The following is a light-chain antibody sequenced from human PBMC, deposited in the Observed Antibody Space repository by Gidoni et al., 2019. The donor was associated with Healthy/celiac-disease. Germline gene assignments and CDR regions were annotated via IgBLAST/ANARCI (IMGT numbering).Light chain of an antibody. V-gene: IGKV1-6*01. CDR2: AAS. CDR1: QAIRND. J-gene: IGKJ1*01. Sequence: ASQMTQSPSSLSASVGDRVTITCRASQAIRNDLGWYQQKPRKAPKLLIYAASSFQSCVPSRFSGSGSGTAFTLPISSLQPEEFATYYCLQDYNYPWTFGQXTKVEIK. CDR3: LQDYNYPWT.